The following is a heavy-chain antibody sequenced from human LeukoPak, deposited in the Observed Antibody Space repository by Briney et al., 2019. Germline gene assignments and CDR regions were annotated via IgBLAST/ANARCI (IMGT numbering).Heavy chain of an antibody. D-gene: IGHD3-10*01. V-gene: IGHV4-34*01. CDR3: ARGPRYYYGSGTGNWFDP. Sequence: KPSETLSLTCAVYGGSFSGYYWSWIRQPPGKGLEWIGEINHSGSTNYNPSPKSRVTISVDTSKNQFSLKLSSVTAADTAVYYCARGPRYYYGSGTGNWFDPWGQGTLVTVSS. CDR1: GGSFSGYY. CDR2: INHSGST. J-gene: IGHJ5*02.